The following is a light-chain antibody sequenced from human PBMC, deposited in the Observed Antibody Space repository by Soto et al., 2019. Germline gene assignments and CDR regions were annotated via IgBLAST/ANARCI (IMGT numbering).Light chain of an antibody. V-gene: IGKV1-9*01. CDR3: QQVRSYPLT. CDR1: QGISSF. Sequence: DIQLTQSPSFLSASVGDRVTISCRASQGISSFLAWYQQKPGKAPKLLIYAASTLHSGVPSRFSGSGSGTEFTLTISRLQPEDLATYYCQQVRSYPLTFGGGTKVEIK. CDR2: AAS. J-gene: IGKJ4*01.